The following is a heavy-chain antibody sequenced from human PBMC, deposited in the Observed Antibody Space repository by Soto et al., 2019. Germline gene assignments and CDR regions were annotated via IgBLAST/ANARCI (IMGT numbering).Heavy chain of an antibody. D-gene: IGHD3-10*02. CDR1: GRTFSRYT. CDR2: ITPRFAAP. Sequence: QVQLVQSGAEVKKPGSSVKVSCKASGRTFSRYTITWVRQAPGQGLEWMGGITPRFAAPNYAQQFRGRVTISAEQPSHTAYMELGSLRHVATAKYCPARDGPRHVRRAEYYLYWGRGTLVTVSS. CDR3: ARDGPRHVRRAEYYLY. J-gene: IGHJ4*02. V-gene: IGHV1-69*01.